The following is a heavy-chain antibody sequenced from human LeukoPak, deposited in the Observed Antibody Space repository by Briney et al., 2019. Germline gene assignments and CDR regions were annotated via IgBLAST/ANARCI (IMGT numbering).Heavy chain of an antibody. CDR1: GFTFSSYG. CDR3: AKDRGIGLMVYAIGTAFDY. J-gene: IGHJ4*02. CDR2: IRYDGSNK. V-gene: IGHV3-30*02. D-gene: IGHD2-8*01. Sequence: GGSLRLSCAASGFTFSSYGMHWVRQAPGRGLEWVAFIRYDGSNKYYADSVKGRFTISRDNSKNTLYLQMNSLRAEDTAVYYCAKDRGIGLMVYAIGTAFDYWGQGTLVTVSS.